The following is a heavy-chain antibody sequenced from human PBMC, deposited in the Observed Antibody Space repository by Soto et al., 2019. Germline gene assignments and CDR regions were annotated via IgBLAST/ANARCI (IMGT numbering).Heavy chain of an antibody. J-gene: IGHJ6*02. D-gene: IGHD5-12*01. V-gene: IGHV1-18*01. CDR3: ARGKVATILHYGMDV. Sequence: ASVKVSCTASGYTFTSYGSSWVRQAPGQGLEWMGWISAYNGNTNYAQKLQGRVTMTTDTSTSTAYMELRSLRSDDTAVYYCARGKVATILHYGMDVWGQGTTVTVSS. CDR1: GYTFTSYG. CDR2: ISAYNGNT.